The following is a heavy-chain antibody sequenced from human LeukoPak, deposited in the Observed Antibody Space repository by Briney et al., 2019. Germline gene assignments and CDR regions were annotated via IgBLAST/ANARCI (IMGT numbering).Heavy chain of an antibody. J-gene: IGHJ4*02. Sequence: SETLSLTCSVYGGSFSGHYWSWIRQSPGKGLEWIGEINHSGSTNYNPSLKSRVAISVDTSKNQFSLKLSSVTAADTAVYYCARTYYDYVWGSYDYWGQGTLVTVSS. D-gene: IGHD3-16*01. CDR3: ARTYYDYVWGSYDY. V-gene: IGHV4-34*01. CDR2: INHSGST. CDR1: GGSFSGHY.